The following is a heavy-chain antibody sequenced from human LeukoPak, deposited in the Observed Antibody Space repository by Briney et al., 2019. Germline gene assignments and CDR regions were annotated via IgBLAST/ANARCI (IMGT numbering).Heavy chain of an antibody. J-gene: IGHJ4*02. CDR3: ARVPRTPSRITIFGVVRDDYFDY. V-gene: IGHV1-18*01. Sequence: EASVKVSCKASGYTFTSYGISWVRQAPGQGLEWMGWISAYNGNTNYAQKLQGRVTMTTDTSTSTAYMEPRSLRSDDTAVYYCARVPRTPSRITIFGVVRDDYFDYWGQGTLVTVSS. CDR2: ISAYNGNT. D-gene: IGHD3-3*01. CDR1: GYTFTSYG.